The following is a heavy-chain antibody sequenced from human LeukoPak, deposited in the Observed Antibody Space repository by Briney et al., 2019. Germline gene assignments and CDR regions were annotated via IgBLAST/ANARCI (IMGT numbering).Heavy chain of an antibody. CDR1: GFTFSSYT. D-gene: IGHD6-6*01. J-gene: IGHJ5*01. V-gene: IGHV3-21*01. Sequence: GGSLRLSCAASGFTFSSYTMNWVRQAPGRGLEWVSSITSTSSYIYYADSLKGRFTISRDNAKDSLYLHMNSLRAEDTAIYYCARDEAARPGWFDSWGPGTLVTVSS. CDR2: ITSTSSYI. CDR3: ARDEAARPGWFDS.